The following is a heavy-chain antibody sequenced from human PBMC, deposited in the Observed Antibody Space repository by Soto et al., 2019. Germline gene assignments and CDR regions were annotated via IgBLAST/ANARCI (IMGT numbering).Heavy chain of an antibody. Sequence: QITLKESGPRLVKPTQPLTLTCTFSGFSLSTNGVGVGWIRQSPGKAVEWLALIFCDDDKRYSPPLRSRLTIPTDDAKTQVVVTTTHMSPADTGTYYSPHAYRDRGGYYYDFYYWGQGGLVTVSS. CDR1: GFSLSTNGVG. CDR3: PHAYRDRGGYYYDFYY. J-gene: IGHJ4*02. CDR2: IFCDDDK. D-gene: IGHD3-22*01. V-gene: IGHV2-5*02.